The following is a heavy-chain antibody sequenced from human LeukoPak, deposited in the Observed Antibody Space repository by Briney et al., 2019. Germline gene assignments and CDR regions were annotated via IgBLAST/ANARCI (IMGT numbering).Heavy chain of an antibody. Sequence: GGSLRLSCAASGFTFSSYWMSWVRQAPGKGLEWVANIKQDGSEKYYVDSVKGRFTISRDNAKNSLYLQMNSLRAEDTAVYYCASHHYGDYVLWCYWGQGTLVTVSS. J-gene: IGHJ4*02. CDR3: ASHHYGDYVLWCY. V-gene: IGHV3-7*01. D-gene: IGHD4-17*01. CDR2: IKQDGSEK. CDR1: GFTFSSYW.